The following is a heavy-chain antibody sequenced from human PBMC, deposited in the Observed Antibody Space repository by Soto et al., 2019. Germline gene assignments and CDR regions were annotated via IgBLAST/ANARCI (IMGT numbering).Heavy chain of an antibody. V-gene: IGHV4-30-2*01. CDR2: IYNSGST. Sequence: SETLSLTCGVSGGYISGGYYSWSWIRQPPGKGPEWIGFIYNSGSTYYNSSLKSRVTISVDRSKNHFFLNLTSVTAADPSLYYGAPFRHFCPSWGQVTKVSVS. D-gene: IGHD3-3*02. CDR3: APFRHFCPS. CDR1: GGYISGGYYS. J-gene: IGHJ5*01.